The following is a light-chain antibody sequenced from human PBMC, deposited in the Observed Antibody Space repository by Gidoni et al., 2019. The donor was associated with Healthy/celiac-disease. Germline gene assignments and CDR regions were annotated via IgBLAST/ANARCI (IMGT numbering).Light chain of an antibody. CDR3: QSADSSGTYVV. CDR1: ALPKQY. CDR2: KDR. J-gene: IGLJ2*01. V-gene: IGLV3-25*03. Sequence: SYELTQPPSVSVSPGQTARITCSGDALPKQYAYWYQQKPGQAPVLVIYKDRERPSGLPERFSGSSSGTTGTLTISGVQAEDEADYYCQSADSSGTYVVFGGGTKLTVL.